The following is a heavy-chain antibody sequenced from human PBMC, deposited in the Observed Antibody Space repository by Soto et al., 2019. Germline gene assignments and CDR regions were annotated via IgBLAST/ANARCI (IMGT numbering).Heavy chain of an antibody. CDR3: AKGDYDSSGYYTGLWYVY. J-gene: IGHJ4*02. CDR1: GFTFSSYA. V-gene: IGHV3-23*01. CDR2: ISGSGGST. D-gene: IGHD3-22*01. Sequence: PGGSLRLSCAASGFTFSSYAMSWVRQAPGKGLEWVSAISGSGGSTYYADSVKGRFTISRDNSKNTLYLQMNSLRAEDTAVYYCAKGDYDSSGYYTGLWYVYWGQGTLVTV.